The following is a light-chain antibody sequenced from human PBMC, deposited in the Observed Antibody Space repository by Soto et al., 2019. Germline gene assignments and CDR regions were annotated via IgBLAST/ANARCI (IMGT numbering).Light chain of an antibody. Sequence: DIQMTQSPSTLSASVGDRVTITCRASQYISSWLAWYQQKPGKAPKLLIYKASSLESGVPSRFSGSGSGTEFTLTISSLQPADFATYYCQQYNSQRTFGQGTKVEIK. V-gene: IGKV1-5*03. CDR1: QYISSW. CDR3: QQYNSQRT. CDR2: KAS. J-gene: IGKJ1*01.